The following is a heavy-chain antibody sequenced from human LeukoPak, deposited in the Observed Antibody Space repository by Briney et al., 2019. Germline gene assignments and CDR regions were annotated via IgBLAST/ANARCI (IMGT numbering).Heavy chain of an antibody. J-gene: IGHJ4*02. CDR1: GYTLTELS. Sequence: ASVKVSCKVSGYTLTELSMHWVRQAPGKGLEWMGGFDPEDGETIYAQKFQGRVTMTEDTSTDTAYMELSSLRSEDTAVYYCATGLFIAAADHHDYWGQGTLVTDSS. CDR3: ATGLFIAAADHHDY. CDR2: FDPEDGET. V-gene: IGHV1-24*01. D-gene: IGHD6-13*01.